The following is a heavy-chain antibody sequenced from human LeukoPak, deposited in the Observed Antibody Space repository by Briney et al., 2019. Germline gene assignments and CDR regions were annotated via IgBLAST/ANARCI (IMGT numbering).Heavy chain of an antibody. CDR1: GGSISSGDYY. CDR2: IYYSGST. CDR3: ASRIVGATKANAFDI. D-gene: IGHD1-26*01. V-gene: IGHV4-30-4*08. Sequence: PSETLSLTCTVSGGSISSGDYYWSWIRQPPGKGLEWIGYIYYSGSTYYNPSLKSRVTISVDTSKNQFSLKLSSVTAADTAVYYCASRIVGATKANAFDIWGQGTMVTVSS. J-gene: IGHJ3*02.